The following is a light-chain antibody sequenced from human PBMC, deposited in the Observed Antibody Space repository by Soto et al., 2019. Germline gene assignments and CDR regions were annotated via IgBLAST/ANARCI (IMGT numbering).Light chain of an antibody. CDR3: SSYSGSDNFVV. CDR1: SSDVGGYDY. V-gene: IGLV2-8*01. CDR2: EVS. J-gene: IGLJ2*01. Sequence: QSALTQPASVSGSPGQSITISCTGTSSDVGGYDYVSWYQQHPGKVPKFLIYEVSNRPSGVPDRFSGSKSGNTASLTVSGLHAEDEADYYCSSYSGSDNFVVFGGGTKVTVL.